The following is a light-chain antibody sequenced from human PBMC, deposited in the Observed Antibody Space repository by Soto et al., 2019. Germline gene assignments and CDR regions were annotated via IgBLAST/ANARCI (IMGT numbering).Light chain of an antibody. V-gene: IGKV3-11*01. Sequence: EMVLTKSPDSLSLSQGVSATLSCRASQSVSSYLAWYQQKPGQAPRLLIYDASKSATGIPASFSVSGSGTAFSHIIISLRHEDLAAFHIHQRNNSLLTSGGGTKVDIK. CDR3: HQRNNSLLT. CDR2: DAS. CDR1: QSVSSY. J-gene: IGKJ4*01.